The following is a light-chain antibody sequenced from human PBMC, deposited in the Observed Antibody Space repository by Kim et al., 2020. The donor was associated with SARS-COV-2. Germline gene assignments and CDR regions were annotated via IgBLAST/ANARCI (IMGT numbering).Light chain of an antibody. V-gene: IGKV1-39*01. Sequence: GLQSGVPSRFSDSGSGTEFSLTISSLQPDDFATYYCQQSYRHDSMYTFGQGTKLEI. CDR3: QQSYRHDSMYT. J-gene: IGKJ2*01.